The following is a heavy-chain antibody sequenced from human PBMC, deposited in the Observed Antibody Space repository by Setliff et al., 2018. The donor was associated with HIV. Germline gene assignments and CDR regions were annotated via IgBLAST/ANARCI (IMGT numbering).Heavy chain of an antibody. CDR2: INTHNGNT. CDR1: GYIFTTFG. CDR3: ARATGAADL. Sequence: ASVKVSCKASGYIFTTFGFSWVRQAPGQGLEWMGWINTHNGNTHYAQRFQGRVTMTRDTSTTTAFMELRSLRSDDTAVYYCARATGAADLWGQGTKVTVSS. V-gene: IGHV1-18*01. J-gene: IGHJ5*02. D-gene: IGHD6-13*01.